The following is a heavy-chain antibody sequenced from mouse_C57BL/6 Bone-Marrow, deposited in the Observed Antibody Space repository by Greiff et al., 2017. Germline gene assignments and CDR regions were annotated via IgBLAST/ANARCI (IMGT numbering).Heavy chain of an antibody. D-gene: IGHD1-1*02. CDR2: IYPGDGDT. CDR3: TKKRNYDYAMDY. Sequence: VQLQQSGPELVKPGASVKISCKASGYAFSSSWMNWVKPRPGKGLEWIGRIYPGDGDTNYNGKFKGKATLTADNSYSTAYMQLSSLTSEDSAVYFCTKKRNYDYAMDYWGQGTSVTVSS. V-gene: IGHV1-82*01. CDR1: GYAFSSSW. J-gene: IGHJ4*01.